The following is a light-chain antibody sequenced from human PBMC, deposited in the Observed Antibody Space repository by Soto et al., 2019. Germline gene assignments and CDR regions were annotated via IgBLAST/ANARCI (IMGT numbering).Light chain of an antibody. CDR3: QQYHNWPRT. J-gene: IGKJ1*01. Sequence: DILMTQSPATLSVSPGERATLSCRASQSVSSNLAWYQQKPGQAPRLLVSDASTRATGIPVRFSGSGSGTEFILTISSLQSEDFANYYCQQYHNWPRTFGQGTKVEFK. CDR2: DAS. CDR1: QSVSSN. V-gene: IGKV3-15*01.